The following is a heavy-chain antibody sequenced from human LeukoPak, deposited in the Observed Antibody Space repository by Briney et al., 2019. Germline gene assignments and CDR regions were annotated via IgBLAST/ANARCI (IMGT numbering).Heavy chain of an antibody. CDR1: GFTFDDYS. D-gene: IGHD3-22*01. CDR3: ARGYYDSSGYYYRYYFDY. J-gene: IGHJ4*02. V-gene: IGHV3-48*04. CDR2: ISSSSSTI. Sequence: GGSLRLSCAASGFTFDDYSMNWVRQAPGKGLEWVSYISSSSSTIYYADSVKGRFTISRDNAKNSLYLQMNSLRAEDTALYYCARGYYDSSGYYYRYYFDYWGQGTLVTVSS.